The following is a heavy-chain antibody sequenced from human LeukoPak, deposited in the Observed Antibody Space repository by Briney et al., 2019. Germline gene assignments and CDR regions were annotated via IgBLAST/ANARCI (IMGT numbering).Heavy chain of an antibody. V-gene: IGHV4-61*08. CDR3: ARLRNWAWDFDS. CDR2: ISYSGNT. D-gene: IGHD7-27*01. J-gene: IGHJ4*02. Sequence: SSQTLSLTCTVSGGSISSSGYYWSWIRQPPGKGLEWIGYISYSGNTNYNPSLKSRVTISADTSKNQFSLKMSSVTAADTAVYFCARLRNWAWDFDSWGQGTLVTVSS. CDR1: GGSISSSGYY.